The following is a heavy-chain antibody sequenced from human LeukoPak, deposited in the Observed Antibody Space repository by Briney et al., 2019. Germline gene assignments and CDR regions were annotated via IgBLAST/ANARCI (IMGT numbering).Heavy chain of an antibody. CDR3: ARGRRNSGWYRGYYFDY. Sequence: GGSLRLSCAASGFTFSSYWMHWVRQAPGKGLVWVSRINSDGSSTNYADSVKGRFTISRDNAENTLYLQMNSLRAEDTAVYYCARGRRNSGWYRGYYFDYWGQGTLVTVSS. D-gene: IGHD6-19*01. V-gene: IGHV3-74*01. CDR1: GFTFSSYW. CDR2: INSDGSST. J-gene: IGHJ4*02.